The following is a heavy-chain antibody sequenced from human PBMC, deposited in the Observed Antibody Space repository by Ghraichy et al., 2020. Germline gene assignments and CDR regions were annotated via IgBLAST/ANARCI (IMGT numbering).Heavy chain of an antibody. CDR3: ARDYEKYLEGDAFDI. CDR1: GGSISSGGYY. J-gene: IGHJ3*02. CDR2: IFYSGST. V-gene: IGHV4-31*03. D-gene: IGHD2/OR15-2a*01. Sequence: SETLSLTCTVSGGSISSGGYYWSWIRQHPGKGLEWIGYIFYSGSTYYNPSLKSRVTISVDTSKNQFSLKLSSVTAADTAVYYCARDYEKYLEGDAFDIWGQGTMVTVSS.